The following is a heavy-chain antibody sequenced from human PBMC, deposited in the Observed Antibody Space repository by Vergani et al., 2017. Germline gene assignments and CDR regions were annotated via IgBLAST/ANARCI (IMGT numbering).Heavy chain of an antibody. J-gene: IGHJ5*02. Sequence: QMQLVQSGAEVKKTGSSVKVSCKASGYTFTYRYLHWVRQAPGQALEWMGWINPNSGGTNYAQKFQGRGTMTRDTSISTAYMELSRLRSDDTAVYYCARAYGDKRWGLVGWFDPWGQGTLVTVSS. CDR3: ARAYGDKRWGLVGWFDP. CDR2: INPNSGGT. CDR1: GYTFTYRY. D-gene: IGHD4-17*01. V-gene: IGHV1-2*02.